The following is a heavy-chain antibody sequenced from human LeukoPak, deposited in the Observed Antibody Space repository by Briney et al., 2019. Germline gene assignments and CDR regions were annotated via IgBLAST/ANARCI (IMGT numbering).Heavy chain of an antibody. J-gene: IGHJ4*02. CDR1: GGSISGYY. CDR3: ARHLLSSGWAFDY. V-gene: IGHV4-4*07. CDR2: VYTSGST. D-gene: IGHD6-19*01. Sequence: PSETLSLTCSVSGGSISGYYWTWIRQPAGKGLEWIGRVYTSGSTHYNPSLKTRLTMSVDTSKNQFSLKLSSVTASDTAVYYCARHLLSSGWAFDYWGQGTLVIVSS.